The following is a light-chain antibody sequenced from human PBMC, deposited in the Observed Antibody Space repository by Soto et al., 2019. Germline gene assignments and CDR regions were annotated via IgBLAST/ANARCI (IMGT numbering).Light chain of an antibody. CDR2: EVS. CDR3: TSYTSSSPYV. J-gene: IGLJ1*01. Sequence: QSVLTQPASVSGSPGQSITISCTGTSSDVGGYNYVSWYQQHPGNAPNLMIYEVSKRPSGVSNRFSGSKSGNTASLTTSGLQAEDEADYYCTSYTSSSPYVFGTGTKVTVL. V-gene: IGLV2-14*03. CDR1: SSDVGGYNY.